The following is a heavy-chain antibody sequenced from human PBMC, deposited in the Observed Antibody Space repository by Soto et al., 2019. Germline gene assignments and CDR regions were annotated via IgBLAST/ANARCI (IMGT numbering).Heavy chain of an antibody. D-gene: IGHD6-13*01. Sequence: GESLKISCKGSGYSFTSYWIGWVRQMPGKGLEWMGIIYPGDSDTRYSPSFQGQVTISADKSISTAYLQWSSLKASDTAMYYCACSGYSSSWNDYYFDYWGQGTLVTVSS. V-gene: IGHV5-51*01. CDR1: GYSFTSYW. CDR3: ACSGYSSSWNDYYFDY. J-gene: IGHJ4*02. CDR2: IYPGDSDT.